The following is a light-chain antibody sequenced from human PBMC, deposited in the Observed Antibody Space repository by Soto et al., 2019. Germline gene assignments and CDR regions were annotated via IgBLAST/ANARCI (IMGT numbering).Light chain of an antibody. Sequence: EIVLTQSPGTLSLSPGERATLSCRASQSVSRNYLAWYQQKPDQAPRLLIYGASSRATGIPDRFSGSGSGTDFTLTISRLEPEDFAVYYCHQYGSAPYTFGQGTKLEIK. V-gene: IGKV3-20*01. CDR1: QSVSRNY. CDR2: GAS. CDR3: HQYGSAPYT. J-gene: IGKJ2*01.